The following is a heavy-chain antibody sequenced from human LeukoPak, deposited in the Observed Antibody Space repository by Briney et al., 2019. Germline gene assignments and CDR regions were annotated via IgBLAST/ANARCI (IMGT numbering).Heavy chain of an antibody. J-gene: IGHJ4*02. CDR1: GFSVNNYW. D-gene: IGHD2-21*01. V-gene: IGHV3-74*01. CDR2: INIDGSIT. Sequence: GGSLRLSCAASGFSVNNYWMHWVRQAPGKGLVWVSRINIDGSITNYADSVKGRFTISRDNAKNTLDLQMNSLRPEDTAVYYCARDFVGDQDYWGQGILVTVSS. CDR3: ARDFVGDQDY.